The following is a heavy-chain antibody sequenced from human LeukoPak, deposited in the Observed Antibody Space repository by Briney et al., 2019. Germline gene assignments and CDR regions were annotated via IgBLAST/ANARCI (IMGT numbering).Heavy chain of an antibody. D-gene: IGHD1-26*01. CDR1: GYSFSTYA. CDR3: ARWDSGYGMDV. Sequence: ASVKVSCKASGYSFSTYAIHWVRQAAGQRLEWMGLINVGNGNTKHSQNLQDRVTITRDTSASTAYMELSSLRYEDTAVYYCARWDSGYGMDVWGQGTTVTVSS. J-gene: IGHJ6*02. CDR2: INVGNGNT. V-gene: IGHV1-3*01.